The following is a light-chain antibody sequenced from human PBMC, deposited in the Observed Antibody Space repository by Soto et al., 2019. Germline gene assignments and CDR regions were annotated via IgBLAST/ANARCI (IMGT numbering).Light chain of an antibody. CDR3: QQFNHWPT. V-gene: IGKV3-15*01. J-gene: IGKJ1*01. CDR1: LSVSNH. Sequence: IVMTQSPATLSVSPGERATLSCRASLSVSNHLAWYQQKPGQPPRLLIYGASTRATGIPARFSGSGSGTEFTLTISSLQSEDSAVYYCQQFNHWPTFGQGTKVDIK. CDR2: GAS.